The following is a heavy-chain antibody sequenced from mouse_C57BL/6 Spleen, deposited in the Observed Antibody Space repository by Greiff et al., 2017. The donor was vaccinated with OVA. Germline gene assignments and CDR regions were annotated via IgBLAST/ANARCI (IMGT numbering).Heavy chain of an antibody. Sequence: VQLQQSGAELAKPGASVKLSCTASGYTFTSYWMHWVKQRPGQGLEWIGYINPSSGYTKYNQKFKDKATLTADKTTSTAYMQLSSLTYEDSAVYYCARSRDPYAMDYWGQGTSVTVSS. V-gene: IGHV1-7*01. J-gene: IGHJ4*01. CDR2: INPSSGYT. D-gene: IGHD3-3*01. CDR3: ARSRDPYAMDY. CDR1: GYTFTSYW.